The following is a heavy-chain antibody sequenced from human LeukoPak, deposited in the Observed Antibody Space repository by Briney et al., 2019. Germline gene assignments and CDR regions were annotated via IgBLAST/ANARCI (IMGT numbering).Heavy chain of an antibody. Sequence: PSETLSLTCTVSGASISSYYWSWIRQPAGKGLEWIGRIYASGTTNYNPSLKSRVTMSVDTSKNQFSLNLSSVTAADTAMYYCARDIYYEGSGYTFDYWGQGTLVTVPS. J-gene: IGHJ4*02. CDR1: GASISSYY. CDR2: IYASGTT. CDR3: ARDIYYEGSGYTFDY. D-gene: IGHD3-22*01. V-gene: IGHV4-4*07.